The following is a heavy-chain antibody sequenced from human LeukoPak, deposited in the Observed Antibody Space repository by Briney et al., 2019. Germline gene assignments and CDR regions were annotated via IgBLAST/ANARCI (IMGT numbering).Heavy chain of an antibody. D-gene: IGHD6-19*01. Sequence: GGSLRLSCAASGFTFSSYSMNWVRQAPGKGLEWVSSISSSSSYIYYADSVKGRFTISRDNAKNSLYLQMNSLRAEDTAVYYCARDLEGVSVSSGGGAFDIWGQGTMVTVSS. V-gene: IGHV3-21*01. CDR2: ISSSSSYI. CDR3: ARDLEGVSVSSGGGAFDI. CDR1: GFTFSSYS. J-gene: IGHJ3*02.